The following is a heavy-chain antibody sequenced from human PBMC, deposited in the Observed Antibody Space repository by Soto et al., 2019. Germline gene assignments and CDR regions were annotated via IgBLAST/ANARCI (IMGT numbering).Heavy chain of an antibody. J-gene: IGHJ4*02. CDR1: GFPFSNHA. CDR3: AKRQGTGLSGKNFDF. V-gene: IGHV3-23*01. CDR2: ISDGGDLI. Sequence: GGSLRLSGAASGFPFSNHARSWVRQAPGKGREWVSGISDGGDLIYYADSVKGRFSMSRDNSENMLYLQMTNLRAEDTAIYFCAKRQGTGLSGKNFDFWGQGTLVTVSS. D-gene: IGHD3-9*01.